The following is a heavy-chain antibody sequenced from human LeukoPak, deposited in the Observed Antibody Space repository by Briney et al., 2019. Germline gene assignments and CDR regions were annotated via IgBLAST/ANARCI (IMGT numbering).Heavy chain of an antibody. CDR2: IIPIFGTA. CDR3: ASRPLGFRYTGYYYYMDV. Sequence: SVKVSCKASGGTFSSYAISWVRQAPGQGLEWMGGIIPIFGTANYAQKFQGRVTITADESTSTAYMELSSLRSEDTAVYYCASRPLGFRYTGYYYYMDVWGKGTTVTVSS. J-gene: IGHJ6*03. CDR1: GGTFSSYA. V-gene: IGHV1-69*01. D-gene: IGHD2-2*02.